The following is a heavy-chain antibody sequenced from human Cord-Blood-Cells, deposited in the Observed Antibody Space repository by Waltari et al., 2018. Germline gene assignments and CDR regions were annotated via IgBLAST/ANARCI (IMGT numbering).Heavy chain of an antibody. Sequence: QLQLQESGPGLVKPSETLSLTCTVSGGSISSSSYYWGWIRQHPGKGLARIVSIYYRGSTYYNPSLKSRVTISVDTSKNQFSLKLSSVTAADTAVYYCARLILGGDYFDYWGQGTLVTVSS. V-gene: IGHV4-39*01. J-gene: IGHJ4*02. CDR3: ARLILGGDYFDY. CDR1: GGSISSSSYY. CDR2: IYYRGST. D-gene: IGHD7-27*01.